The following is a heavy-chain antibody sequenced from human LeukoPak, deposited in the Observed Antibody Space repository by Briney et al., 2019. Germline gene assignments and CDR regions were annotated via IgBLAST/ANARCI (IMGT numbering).Heavy chain of an antibody. CDR2: ISAYNGNT. CDR1: GYTFTSYG. V-gene: IGHV1-18*01. CDR3: ARRGLYSKEKGPFDY. J-gene: IGHJ4*02. D-gene: IGHD3-16*02. Sequence: GASVKVSCKASGYTFTSYGISWVRQAPGQGLEWMGWISAYNGNTNYAQKLRGRVTMTTDTSTSTAYMELRSLRSDDTAVYYCARRGLYSKEKGPFDYWGQGTLVTVSS.